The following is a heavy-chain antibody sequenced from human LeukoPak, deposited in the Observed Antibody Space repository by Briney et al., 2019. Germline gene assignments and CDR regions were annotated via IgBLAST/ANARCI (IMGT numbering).Heavy chain of an antibody. J-gene: IGHJ6*03. CDR1: GFTFSSYS. Sequence: GGSLRLSCAASGFTFSSYSMNWVRQAPGKGLEWVSYISSSSSTIYYADSVKGRFTISRDNAKNSLYLQMNSLRAEDTAVYYCARELPGYYMDVWGKGTTVTVSS. CDR3: ARELPGYYMDV. D-gene: IGHD2-15*01. CDR2: ISSSSSTI. V-gene: IGHV3-48*01.